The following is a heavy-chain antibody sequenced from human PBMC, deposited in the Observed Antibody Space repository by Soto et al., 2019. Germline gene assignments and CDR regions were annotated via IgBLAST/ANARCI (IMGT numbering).Heavy chain of an antibody. V-gene: IGHV3-11*06. Sequence: ESGGDLVKPGGSLRLSCAASGFTFSDYYMSWIRHAPGKGLEWVSYISSSGTYTNYADSVKGRFTISRDNAQNSLYLQMNSLRVEDTAVYYCARGGQYDSSGYGDYWGQGILVTVSS. D-gene: IGHD3-22*01. CDR1: GFTFSDYY. CDR2: ISSSGTYT. J-gene: IGHJ4*02. CDR3: ARGGQYDSSGYGDY.